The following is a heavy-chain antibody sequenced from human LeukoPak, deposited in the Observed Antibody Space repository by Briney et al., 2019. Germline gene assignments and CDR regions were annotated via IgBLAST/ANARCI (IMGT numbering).Heavy chain of an antibody. CDR3: ARDGRWLQLAPDAFDI. D-gene: IGHD5-24*01. V-gene: IGHV3-66*01. CDR1: GFTVSSNY. J-gene: IGHJ3*02. CDR2: IYSGDST. Sequence: PGGSLRLSRAASGFTVSSNYMTWVRQAPGKGLEWVSLIYSGDSTYYADSVKGRFTMSRDNSKNTLYLQMNSLRVEDTAVYYCARDGRWLQLAPDAFDIWGQGTMVTVSS.